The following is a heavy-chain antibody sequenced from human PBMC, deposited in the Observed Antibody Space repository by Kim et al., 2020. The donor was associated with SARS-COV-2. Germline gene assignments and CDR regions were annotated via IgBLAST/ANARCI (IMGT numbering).Heavy chain of an antibody. CDR3: ARGGDGYSSSWYYYYGMDV. CDR1: GFTFSSYW. J-gene: IGHJ6*02. D-gene: IGHD6-13*01. CDR2: INSDGSST. V-gene: IGHV3-74*01. Sequence: GGSLRLSCAASGFTFSSYWMHWVRQAPGKGLVWVSRINSDGSSTSYADSVKGRFTISRDNAKNTLYLQMNSLRAEDTAVYYCARGGDGYSSSWYYYYGMDVWGQGTTVTVSS.